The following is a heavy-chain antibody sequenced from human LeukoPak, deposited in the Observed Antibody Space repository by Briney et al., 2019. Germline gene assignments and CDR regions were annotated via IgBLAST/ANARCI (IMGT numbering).Heavy chain of an antibody. CDR1: GFTFSHAW. D-gene: IGHD2-21*02. J-gene: IGHJ4*02. CDR3: TIVRGYCGGDCYS. Sequence: KSGGSLRLSCAASGFTFSHAWMSWVRQVPGKGLEWVGRIKSKIEGGTTDYAAPVKGRFTISREDSKNTLYLQMNSLETEDTAVYYCTIVRGYCGGDCYSWGQGTLVTVSS. CDR2: IKSKIEGGTT. V-gene: IGHV3-15*01.